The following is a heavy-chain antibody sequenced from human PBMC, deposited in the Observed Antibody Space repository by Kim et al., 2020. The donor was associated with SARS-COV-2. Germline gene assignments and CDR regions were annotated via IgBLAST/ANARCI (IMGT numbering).Heavy chain of an antibody. J-gene: IGHJ6*02. CDR1: GFTFSSYS. Sequence: GGSLRLSCAASGFTFSSYSMNWVRQAPGKGLEWVSSISSGSSYIYYADSVKGRFTISRDNAKNSLYLQMNSLRAEDTAVYYCARDADYYGSGSYLGRYYYYGMDVWGQGTTVTVSS. CDR3: ARDADYYGSGSYLGRYYYYGMDV. D-gene: IGHD3-10*01. V-gene: IGHV3-21*01. CDR2: ISSGSSYI.